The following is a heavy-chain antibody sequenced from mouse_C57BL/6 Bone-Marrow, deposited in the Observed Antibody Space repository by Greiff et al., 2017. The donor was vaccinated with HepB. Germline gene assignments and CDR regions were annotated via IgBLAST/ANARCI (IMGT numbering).Heavy chain of an antibody. Sequence: QVQLQQPGAELVKPGASVKLSCKASGYTFTSYWMHWVKQRPGQGLEWIGMIHPNSGSTNYNEKFKSKATLTVDKSSSTAYMQLSSLTSEDSAVYYCARRGGYDPYYFDYWGQGTTLTVSS. CDR3: ARRGGYDPYYFDY. D-gene: IGHD2-2*01. V-gene: IGHV1-64*01. CDR2: IHPNSGST. CDR1: GYTFTSYW. J-gene: IGHJ2*01.